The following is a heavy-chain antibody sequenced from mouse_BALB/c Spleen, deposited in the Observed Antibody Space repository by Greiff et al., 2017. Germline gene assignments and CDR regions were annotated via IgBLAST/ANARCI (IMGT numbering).Heavy chain of an antibody. CDR3: TGGSYAMDY. CDR1: GFTFSNYW. V-gene: IGHV6-6*02. J-gene: IGHJ4*01. Sequence: EVQLQQSGGGLVQPGGSMKLSCVASGFTFSNYWMNWVRQSPEKGLEWVAEIRLKSNNYATHYAESVKGRFTISRDDSKSSVYLQMNNLRAEDTGIYYCTGGSYAMDYWGQGTSVTVSS. CDR2: IRLKSNNYAT.